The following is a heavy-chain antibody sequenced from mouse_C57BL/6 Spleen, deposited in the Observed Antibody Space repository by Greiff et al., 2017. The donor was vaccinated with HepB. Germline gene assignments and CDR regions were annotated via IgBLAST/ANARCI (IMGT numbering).Heavy chain of an antibody. Sequence: QVQLQQSGAELARPGASVKLSCKASGYTFTSYGISWVKQRTGQGLEWIGEIYPRSGNTYYNEKFKGKATLTADKSSSTAYMELRSLTSEDSAVYFCARSVYYSNHYGGYYAMDYWGQGTSVTVSS. J-gene: IGHJ4*01. CDR1: GYTFTSYG. V-gene: IGHV1-81*01. CDR3: ARSVYYSNHYGGYYAMDY. CDR2: IYPRSGNT. D-gene: IGHD2-5*01.